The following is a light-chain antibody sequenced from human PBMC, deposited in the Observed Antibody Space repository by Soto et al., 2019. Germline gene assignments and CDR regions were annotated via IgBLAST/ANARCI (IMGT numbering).Light chain of an antibody. CDR2: GAS. CDR1: QSISTY. V-gene: IGKV1-39*01. J-gene: IGKJ4*01. CDR3: QQGYSTRLS. Sequence: DIEMTQSPSSLSASVGDRVTITCRASQSISTYLNWYQQKGGKAPKLLIHGASSLQSGVPLRFSVSGSGTDFTLTISSVQPEDFATSYCQQGYSTRLSFGGGTKVELK.